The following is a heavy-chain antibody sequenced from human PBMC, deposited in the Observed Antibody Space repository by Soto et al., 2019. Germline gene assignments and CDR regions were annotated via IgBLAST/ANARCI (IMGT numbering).Heavy chain of an antibody. CDR3: AKACSSTSCYVNHY. Sequence: EVQVLESGGGLVQPGGSLRLSCADSGFTFSSYAMTWVRQAPGKGLEWVSRISGGGGSTYYADSVKGRFTISRDNSKNTLYLQMSSLRAEDTAVYYCAKACSSTSCYVNHYWGQGTLVTVSS. D-gene: IGHD2-2*01. J-gene: IGHJ4*02. V-gene: IGHV3-23*01. CDR1: GFTFSSYA. CDR2: ISGGGGST.